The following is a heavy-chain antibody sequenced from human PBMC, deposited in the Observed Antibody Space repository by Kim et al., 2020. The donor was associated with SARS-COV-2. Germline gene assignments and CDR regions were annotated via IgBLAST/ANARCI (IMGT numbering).Heavy chain of an antibody. CDR1: GFTFSSYA. J-gene: IGHJ4*02. Sequence: GGSLRPSCAASGFTFSSYAMHWVRQAPGKGLEWVAVISYDGSNKYYADSMKGRFTISRDNSKNTLYLQMNGLRAEDTAVYYWARPRGGSYTPPFDYWGQGTLLTVSS. CDR3: ARPRGGSYTPPFDY. V-gene: IGHV3-30*04. D-gene: IGHD1-26*01. CDR2: ISYDGSNK.